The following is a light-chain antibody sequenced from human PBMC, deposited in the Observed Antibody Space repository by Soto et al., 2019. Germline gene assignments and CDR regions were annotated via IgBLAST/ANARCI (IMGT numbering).Light chain of an antibody. CDR1: KLGDKY. CDR3: QAWDSSIYV. V-gene: IGLV3-1*01. CDR2: QDS. Sequence: SYELTQPPSVSVCPGQTASITCSGDKLGDKYACWYQQKPGQSPVLVIYQDSKRPSGIPERFSGSNSGNTATLTISGTQAMDEADYYCQAWDSSIYVFGTGTKLTVL. J-gene: IGLJ1*01.